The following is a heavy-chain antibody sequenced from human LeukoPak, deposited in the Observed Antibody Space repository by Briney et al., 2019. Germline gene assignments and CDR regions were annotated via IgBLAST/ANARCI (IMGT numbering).Heavy chain of an antibody. Sequence: SETLSLTCTVSGGSISSYYWSWIRQPPGKGLEWVGYIYYSGSTNYNPPLKSRVTISVDTSKNQFSLKLSSVTAADTAVYYCARHSTSGWNWFDPWGQGTLVTVSS. J-gene: IGHJ5*02. CDR1: GGSISSYY. CDR3: ARHSTSGWNWFDP. D-gene: IGHD6-19*01. CDR2: IYYSGST. V-gene: IGHV4-59*08.